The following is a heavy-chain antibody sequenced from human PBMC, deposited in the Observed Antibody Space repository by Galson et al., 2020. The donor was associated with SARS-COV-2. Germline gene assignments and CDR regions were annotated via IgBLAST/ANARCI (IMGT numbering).Heavy chain of an antibody. V-gene: IGHV3-48*03. Sequence: GGSLRLSCAASGLTFSNTEMNWVRQAPGKGLEWLSYISMSGITIYYADSVKGRFTISRDNAENSLYLQMHSLRSEDTCTYYCAGGDVWFESWCQGTLVIVSS. J-gene: IGHJ5*01. CDR2: ISMSGITI. CDR3: AGGDVWFES. CDR1: GLTFSNTE. D-gene: IGHD2-21*01.